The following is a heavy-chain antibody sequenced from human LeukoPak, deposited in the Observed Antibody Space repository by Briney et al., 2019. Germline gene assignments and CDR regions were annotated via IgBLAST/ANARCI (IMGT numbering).Heavy chain of an antibody. CDR2: INHSGTST. D-gene: IGHD7-27*01. CDR1: GGSFSDYH. CDR3: ARRGNWANYHHYYYMDV. Sequence: SETLSLTCAVYGGSFSDYHWNWIRQPPGKGLEWIGEINHSGTSTNYNPSLKSRVTISVDTSKNQFSLKLTSVSAADTAVYYCARRGNWANYHHYYYMDVWGKGTTVTISS. J-gene: IGHJ6*03. V-gene: IGHV4-34*01.